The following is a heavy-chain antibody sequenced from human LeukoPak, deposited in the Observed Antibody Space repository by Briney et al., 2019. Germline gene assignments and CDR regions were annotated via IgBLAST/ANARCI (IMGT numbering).Heavy chain of an antibody. CDR2: ISSSSSYI. Sequence: PGGSLRLSCAASGFTFSSYRMNWVRQAPGKGLEWVSSISSSSSYIYFADSVKGRFTISRDNAKNSLYLQMNSLRAEDTAVYYCARGVSSGYYELQDAFDIWGQGTMVTVSS. V-gene: IGHV3-21*01. D-gene: IGHD3-22*01. J-gene: IGHJ3*02. CDR1: GFTFSSYR. CDR3: ARGVSSGYYELQDAFDI.